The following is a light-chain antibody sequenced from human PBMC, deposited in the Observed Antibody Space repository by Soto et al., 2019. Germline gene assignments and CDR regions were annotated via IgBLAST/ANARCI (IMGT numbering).Light chain of an antibody. J-gene: IGLJ1*01. CDR3: SSYTNSSTLLYV. Sequence: QSALTQPASVSGSPGQSITISCTGTSSDVGGYNSVSWYQQHPGKAPKLMIYEVSNRPSGVSNRFSGSKSGNTASLTISGLQAEDEDDYDCSSYTNSSTLLYVFGTGTKLTVL. V-gene: IGLV2-14*01. CDR2: EVS. CDR1: SSDVGGYNS.